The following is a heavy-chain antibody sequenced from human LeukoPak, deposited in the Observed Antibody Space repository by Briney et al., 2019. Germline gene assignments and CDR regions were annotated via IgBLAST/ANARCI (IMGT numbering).Heavy chain of an antibody. Sequence: PSETLSLTCTVSGGSISSGGYYWSWIRQHLGKGLEWIGYIYYSGSTYYNPPLKSRVTISVDTSKNQFSLKLSSVTAADTAVYYCARMTTVTNYYYYGMDVWGQGTTVTVSS. CDR3: ARMTTVTNYYYYGMDV. D-gene: IGHD4-17*01. J-gene: IGHJ6*02. V-gene: IGHV4-31*03. CDR2: IYYSGST. CDR1: GGSISSGGYY.